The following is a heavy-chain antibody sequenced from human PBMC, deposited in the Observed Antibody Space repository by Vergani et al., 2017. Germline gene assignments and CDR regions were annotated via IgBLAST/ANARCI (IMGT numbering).Heavy chain of an antibody. CDR1: GGSISSHY. CDR3: ARGADYDSSGYSFDAFDI. V-gene: IGHV4-4*07. D-gene: IGHD3-22*01. J-gene: IGHJ3*02. Sequence: QVQLQESGPGLVKPSETLSLTCTVSGGSISSHYWSWIRQPAGKGLEWIGRIYINESTNYNPSLKSRVTMSVDTSKNQFSLKLSSVTAADTAVYYCARGADYDSSGYSFDAFDIWGQGTMVTVSS. CDR2: IYINEST.